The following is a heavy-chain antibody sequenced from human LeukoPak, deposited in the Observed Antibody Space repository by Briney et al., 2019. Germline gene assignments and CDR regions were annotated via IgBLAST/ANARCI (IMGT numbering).Heavy chain of an antibody. CDR3: ARGPPGYYDSSGYLGM. V-gene: IGHV3-21*01. D-gene: IGHD3-22*01. Sequence: SVKGRFTISRDNAKNSLYLQMNSLRAEDTAVYYCARGPPGYYDSSGYLGMWGQGTLVTVSS. J-gene: IGHJ4*02.